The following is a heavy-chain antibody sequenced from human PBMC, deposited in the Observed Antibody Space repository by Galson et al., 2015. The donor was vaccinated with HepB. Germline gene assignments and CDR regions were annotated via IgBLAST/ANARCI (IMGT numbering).Heavy chain of an antibody. CDR3: ARTLYYHKSGYPNWFDP. CDR2: MNPNSGNT. D-gene: IGHD3-22*01. V-gene: IGHV1-8*01. Sequence: SVKVSCKALQYTFTNYDINWVRQAPGQGLEWMGWMNPNSGNTGYAQKFQGRVTLTRNTSISTAYMELSSLTSEDTAVYFCARTLYYHKSGYPNWFDPWGQGTPVTVSS. J-gene: IGHJ5*02. CDR1: QYTFTNYD.